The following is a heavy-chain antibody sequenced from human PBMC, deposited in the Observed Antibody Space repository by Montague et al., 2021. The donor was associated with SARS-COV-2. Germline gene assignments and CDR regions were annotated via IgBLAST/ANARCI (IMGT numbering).Heavy chain of an antibody. CDR3: ARSTVGTSHFDY. J-gene: IGHJ4*02. Sequence: SQTLSLTCTVSGGSIFSNSFYWGWIRQSPGQGLERIGNVLSSGSTFYNPSLRSRVTMSEDMSKNQFSLKLMSVTAADTAVYYCARSTVGTSHFDYWGQGTLVTGSS. CDR1: GGSIFSNSFY. V-gene: IGHV4-39*01. CDR2: VLSSGST. D-gene: IGHD1-26*01.